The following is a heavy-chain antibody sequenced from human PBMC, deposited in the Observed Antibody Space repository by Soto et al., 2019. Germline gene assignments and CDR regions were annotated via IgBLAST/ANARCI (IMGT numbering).Heavy chain of an antibody. CDR3: ARGGNAGAAATNLWYFDY. Sequence: SETLSLTCAVYGGSFSGYYWSWIRQPPGKGLGWIGEINHSGSTNCNPSLKSRVTISVDTSKNQFSLKLSSVTAADTAVYYCARGGNAGAAATNLWYFDYWGQGTLVTVSS. V-gene: IGHV4-34*01. J-gene: IGHJ4*02. CDR1: GGSFSGYY. D-gene: IGHD2-15*01. CDR2: INHSGST.